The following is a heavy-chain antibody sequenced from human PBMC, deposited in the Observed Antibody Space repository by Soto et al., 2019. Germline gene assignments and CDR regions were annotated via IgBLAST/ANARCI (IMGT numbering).Heavy chain of an antibody. CDR2: IERKSQGGTT. Sequence: GGSLRLSCATSGLNFPNAWMNWVRQAPGKGLEWVGRIERKSQGGTTDYAAPVTGRFFISRDDSKETLYLQMNSLKSEATAVYYCATDRGDYWGQGALVTVSS. V-gene: IGHV3-15*04. J-gene: IGHJ4*02. CDR1: GLNFPNAW. CDR3: ATDRGDY.